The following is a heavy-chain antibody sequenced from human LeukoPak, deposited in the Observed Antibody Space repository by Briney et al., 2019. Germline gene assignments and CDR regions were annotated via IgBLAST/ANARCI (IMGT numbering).Heavy chain of an antibody. CDR1: GGSFSGYY. CDR3: ARVYYYYMDV. CDR2: INHSGST. V-gene: IGHV4-34*01. J-gene: IGHJ6*03. Sequence: KPSETLSLTGAVYGGSFSGYYWSWIRPPPGKGLEWIGEINHSGSTNYNPSLKSRVTISVDTSKNQFSLKLSSVTAADTAVYYCARVYYYYMDVWGKGTTVTVSS.